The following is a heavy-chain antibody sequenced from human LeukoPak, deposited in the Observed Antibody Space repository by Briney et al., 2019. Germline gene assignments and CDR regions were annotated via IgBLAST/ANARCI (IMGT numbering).Heavy chain of an antibody. J-gene: IGHJ6*03. CDR3: ARSIFGVVISLYYYYYMDV. Sequence: SETLSLTCAVYGGSFSGYYWSWIRQPPGKGLEWIGEINHSGSTNYNPSLKSRVTISVDTSKNQFSLQLSSVTAADTAVYYCARSIFGVVISLYYYYYMDVWGKGTTVTVSS. D-gene: IGHD3-3*01. CDR2: INHSGST. CDR1: GGSFSGYY. V-gene: IGHV4-34*01.